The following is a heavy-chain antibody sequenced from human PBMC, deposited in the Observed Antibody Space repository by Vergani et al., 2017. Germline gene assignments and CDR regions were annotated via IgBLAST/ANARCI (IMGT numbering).Heavy chain of an antibody. V-gene: IGHV3-73*01. CDR2: IRNKANNYAT. J-gene: IGHJ4*02. CDR3: TRMGGLGEPFDY. Sequence: EVQLVESGGGLVQPGGSLKVSCAASGFTFSGSAMHWVRQASGKGLEWVGRIRNKANNYATAYAASVKGRFTISRDDAKNTTYLQMNSLKTEDTAMYYCTRMGGLGEPFDYWGQGTLVTSPQ. CDR1: GFTFSGSA. D-gene: IGHD3-16*01.